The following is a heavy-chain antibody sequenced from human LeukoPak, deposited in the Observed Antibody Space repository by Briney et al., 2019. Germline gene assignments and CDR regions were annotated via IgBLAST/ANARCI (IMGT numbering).Heavy chain of an antibody. V-gene: IGHV1-18*01. CDR1: GYTFTSYG. D-gene: IGHD3-22*01. CDR2: ISAYNGNT. Sequence: EASVKVSCKASGYTFTSYGISWVRQAPGQGLEWMGWISAYNGNTNYAQKLQGRVTMTTDTSMSTAYMELRSLRSDDTAVYYCARGRSTDYYDSSGYYYGSPFDYWGQGTLVTVSS. J-gene: IGHJ4*02. CDR3: ARGRSTDYYDSSGYYYGSPFDY.